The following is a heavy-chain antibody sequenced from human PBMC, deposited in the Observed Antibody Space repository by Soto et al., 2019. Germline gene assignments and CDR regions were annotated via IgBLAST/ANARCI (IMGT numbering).Heavy chain of an antibody. CDR2: ISDSGRI. D-gene: IGHD6-13*01. CDR1: GGSISTYF. Sequence: QVQLQESGPGLVKPSETLSLTCTVSGGSISTYFWNWLRQPPGKGLEWIAYISDSGRILYNPSLRSRATPSRDASKNQFSLRLSSVTAADTAVYYCARDRMAADATEVAFDFWGQGTMDTVSS. CDR3: ARDRMAADATEVAFDF. V-gene: IGHV4-59*01. J-gene: IGHJ3*01.